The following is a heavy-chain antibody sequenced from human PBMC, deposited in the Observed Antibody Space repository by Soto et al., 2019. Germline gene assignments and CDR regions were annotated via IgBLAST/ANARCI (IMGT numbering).Heavy chain of an antibody. J-gene: IGHJ6*02. D-gene: IGHD2-15*01. CDR3: ARDRFGYCSGGSCYLEGEYYYYGMDV. Sequence: SVKVSCKASGGTFSSYAISWVRQAPGQGLEWMGGIIPIFGTANYAQKFQGRVTITADESTSTAYMELSSLRSEDTAVYYCARDRFGYCSGGSCYLEGEYYYYGMDVWGQGTTVTVSS. V-gene: IGHV1-69*13. CDR1: GGTFSSYA. CDR2: IIPIFGTA.